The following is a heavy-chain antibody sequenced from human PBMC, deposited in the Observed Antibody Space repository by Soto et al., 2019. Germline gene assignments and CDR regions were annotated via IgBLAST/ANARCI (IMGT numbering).Heavy chain of an antibody. J-gene: IGHJ4*01. CDR1: GFTFSNAW. D-gene: IGHD3-22*01. Sequence: GGSLRLSCAASGFTFSNAWINWVRQAPGKGLERVGRIKSKTDGGTTDYAEPVKGRFAISRDDSNNMVYLQMNSLKIEDTAVYYCTTDSYSTIIIVRFDYWGHGTLVTVSS. V-gene: IGHV3-15*07. CDR2: IKSKTDGGTT. CDR3: TTDSYSTIIIVRFDY.